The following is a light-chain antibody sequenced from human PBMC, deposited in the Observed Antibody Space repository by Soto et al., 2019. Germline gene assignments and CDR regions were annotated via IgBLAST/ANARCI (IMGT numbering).Light chain of an antibody. CDR1: QDISTS. V-gene: IGKV1-9*01. J-gene: IGKJ2*03. CDR2: PAS. Sequence: DIQLTPAPSFLSSSGGDRVTVSCRASQDISTSLAWVQQKAGKVPQLLVYPASTLQDGVPARFSGSGCGTYFTLQINNLQAEDFAPYYCQQLRTSPFSFRQGTKLDIK. CDR3: QQLRTSPFS.